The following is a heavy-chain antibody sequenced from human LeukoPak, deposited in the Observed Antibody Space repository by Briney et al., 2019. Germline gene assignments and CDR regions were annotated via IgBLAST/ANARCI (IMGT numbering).Heavy chain of an antibody. CDR2: IDSDGSST. D-gene: IGHD4-23*01. Sequence: GGSLRLSCAASGFTFSSYWMNWVRQAPGEGLVWVSRIDSDGSSTNNADSVKGRYSISRDNSKNTLYLQMNSLRVEDTAVYYCARGRPHGNDYWGQGTLVTVSS. CDR1: GFTFSSYW. CDR3: ARGRPHGNDY. J-gene: IGHJ4*02. V-gene: IGHV3-74*01.